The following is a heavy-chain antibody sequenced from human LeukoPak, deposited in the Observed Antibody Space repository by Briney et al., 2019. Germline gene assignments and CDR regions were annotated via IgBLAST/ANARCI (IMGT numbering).Heavy chain of an antibody. Sequence: SMKVSCKASGYTFSVYGITWVRQAPGQGLEWMGWISPYNGNTSYAQKLQGRVTMTTDTSTSTAYMELKSLRSDDTAVYYCARQFRPDYDVWSDSYILDYWGQGTLVTVSS. CDR1: GYTFSVYG. CDR3: ARQFRPDYDVWSDSYILDY. CDR2: ISPYNGNT. D-gene: IGHD3-3*01. V-gene: IGHV1-18*01. J-gene: IGHJ4*02.